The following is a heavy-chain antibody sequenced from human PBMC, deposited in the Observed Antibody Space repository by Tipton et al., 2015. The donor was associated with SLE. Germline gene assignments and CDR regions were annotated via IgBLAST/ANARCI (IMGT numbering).Heavy chain of an antibody. CDR2: IRYDGSNK. V-gene: IGHV3-30*02. Sequence: SLRLSCAASGFTFSSYGMHWVRQAPGKGLEWVAFIRYDGSNKYYADSVKGRFTISRDNSKNSLYLQMNSLRAEDTALYYCAKPGRHDILTDAFDIWGQGTIVTVS. CDR1: GFTFSSYG. CDR3: AKPGRHDILTDAFDI. D-gene: IGHD3-9*01. J-gene: IGHJ3*02.